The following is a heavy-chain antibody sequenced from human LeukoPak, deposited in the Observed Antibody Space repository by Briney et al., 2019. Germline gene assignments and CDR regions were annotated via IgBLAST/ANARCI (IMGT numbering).Heavy chain of an antibody. J-gene: IGHJ4*02. Sequence: AGGSLRLSCAASGFTFSSYSMNWVRQAPGKGLEWVSYISSSGTTIYYAERRFTISRENAKNSLNLLMNSMRAEDTAIYYCARGYCSGGSCYGGDYWGQGTLVTVSS. D-gene: IGHD2-15*01. V-gene: IGHV3-48*04. CDR3: ARGYCSGGSCYGGDY. CDR2: ISSSGTTI. CDR1: GFTFSSYS.